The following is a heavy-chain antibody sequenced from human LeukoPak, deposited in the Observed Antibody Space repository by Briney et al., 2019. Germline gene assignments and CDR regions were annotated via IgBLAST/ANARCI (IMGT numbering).Heavy chain of an antibody. D-gene: IGHD2-15*01. Sequence: PGGSLRLSCAASGFTFSHYYIDWVRQAPGKGPVWVSRINNDGSGTTYADSVKGRFTISRDDAKNTLYLQMNSLRAEDTAVYYCVRGGESTWSWGQGTLVTVSS. CDR1: GFTFSHYY. J-gene: IGHJ5*02. CDR2: INNDGSGT. CDR3: VRGGESTWS. V-gene: IGHV3-74*01.